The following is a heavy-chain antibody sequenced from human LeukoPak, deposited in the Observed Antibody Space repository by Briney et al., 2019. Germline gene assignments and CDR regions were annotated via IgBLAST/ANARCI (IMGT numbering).Heavy chain of an antibody. Sequence: ASVKVSCKASGYTFTSYYMHWVRQAPGQGLEWMGIINPSGGSTSYARKFQGRVTMTRDTSTSTVYMELSSLRSEDTAVYYCARDHYDFWSGTELDYWGQGTLVTVSS. CDR2: INPSGGST. V-gene: IGHV1-46*01. CDR1: GYTFTSYY. CDR3: ARDHYDFWSGTELDY. D-gene: IGHD3-3*01. J-gene: IGHJ4*02.